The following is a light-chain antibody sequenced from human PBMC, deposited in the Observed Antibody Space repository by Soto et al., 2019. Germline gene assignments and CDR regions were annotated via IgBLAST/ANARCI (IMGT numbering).Light chain of an antibody. J-gene: IGKJ2*01. CDR1: QSVLYSSSNKNY. V-gene: IGKV4-1*01. CDR3: QQYESTPPT. CDR2: WAS. Sequence: DIVMTQSPDPLAVSLGERATINCKSSQSVLYSSSNKNYLAWYQQRPGQPPKLLIYWASTRESGVPDRFSGSGSGTDFTLTITSLQAEDVAVYYCQQYESTPPTFGQGTKLEIK.